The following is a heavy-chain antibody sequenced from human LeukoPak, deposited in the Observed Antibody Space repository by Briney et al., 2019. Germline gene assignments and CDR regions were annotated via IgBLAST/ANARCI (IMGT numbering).Heavy chain of an antibody. CDR3: AKDMRPLGTLILYPFDY. CDR2: ISGSVGST. J-gene: IGHJ4*02. CDR1: GFTFSSYD. D-gene: IGHD1-1*01. V-gene: IGHV3-23*01. Sequence: GGSLRLSCAASGFTFSSYDMSWVRQAPGKGLEWVSAISGSVGSTYYADSVKGRFTISRDNSKNTLYLQMNSLRAEDTAVYYCAKDMRPLGTLILYPFDYWGQGTLVTVSS.